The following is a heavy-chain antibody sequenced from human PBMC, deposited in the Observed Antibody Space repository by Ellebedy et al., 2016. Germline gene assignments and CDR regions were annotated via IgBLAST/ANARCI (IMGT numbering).Heavy chain of an antibody. CDR1: GFTFSSYW. CDR2: INSDGSST. J-gene: IGHJ4*02. V-gene: IGHV3-74*01. D-gene: IGHD1-26*01. Sequence: GESLKISCTASGFTFSSYWMHWVRQVPGKGLVWVSRINSDGSSTNYADSVKGRFTISRDNAKNTLCLQMNSLSAEDTAVYYCARDGVGATPIDYWGQGTLVTVSS. CDR3: ARDGVGATPIDY.